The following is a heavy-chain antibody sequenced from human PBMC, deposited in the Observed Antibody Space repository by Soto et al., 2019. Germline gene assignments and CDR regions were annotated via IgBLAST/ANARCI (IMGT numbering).Heavy chain of an antibody. J-gene: IGHJ4*02. V-gene: IGHV4-39*01. CDR3: ARLPSRHLVDY. CDR1: GSSINSSGYY. CDR2: MFYGVST. Sequence: SETLSLTCTVPGSSINSSGYYWGWIRQPPGKGLEWIGSMFYGVSTYYNPSLKSRVTVSVDTSKNQFSLNLRSVTAADTAVYYCARLPSRHLVDYWGQGTLVTVSS. D-gene: IGHD3-3*02.